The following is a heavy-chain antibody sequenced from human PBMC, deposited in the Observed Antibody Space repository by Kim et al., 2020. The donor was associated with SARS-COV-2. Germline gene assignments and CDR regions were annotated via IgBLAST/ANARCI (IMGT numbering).Heavy chain of an antibody. D-gene: IGHD6-19*01. CDR1: GYTFTSYA. V-gene: IGHV1-3*01. CDR2: INAGNGNT. CDR3: ARAWLSSSGWYGMDV. J-gene: IGHJ6*02. Sequence: ASVKVSCKASGYTFTSYAMHWVRQAPGQRLEWMGWINAGNGNTKYSQKFQGRVTITRDTSASTAYMELSCLRSEDTAVYYCARAWLSSSGWYGMDVWGQGTTVTVSS.